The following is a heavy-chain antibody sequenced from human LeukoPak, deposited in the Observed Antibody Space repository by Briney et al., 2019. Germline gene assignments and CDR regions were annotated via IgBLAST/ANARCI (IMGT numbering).Heavy chain of an antibody. D-gene: IGHD3-10*01. CDR1: GGSISSGGYS. V-gene: IGHV4-30-2*01. J-gene: IGHJ4*02. CDR2: IYHSGST. CDR3: ARDSADHYYYGSGSYFDY. Sequence: SETLSLTCAVSGGSISSGGYSWSWIRQPPGKGLEWIGYIYHSGSTYYNPSLKSRVTISVDTSKNQFSLSLSSVTAADTAVYYCARDSADHYYYGSGSYFDYWGQGTLVTVSS.